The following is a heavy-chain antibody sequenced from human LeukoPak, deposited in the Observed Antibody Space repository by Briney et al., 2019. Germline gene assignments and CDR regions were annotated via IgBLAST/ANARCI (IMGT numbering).Heavy chain of an antibody. V-gene: IGHV3-48*03. D-gene: IGHD3-22*01. CDR2: ISSSGSSI. J-gene: IGHJ3*02. CDR1: GFTFSSYE. CDR3: ARQYYYDTSGYDAFDI. Sequence: GGSLRLSCAASGFTFSSYELNWVRQTPGKGLEWVSYISSSGSSIYYADSVKGRFTISRDNAKNSLCPQMNSLRAEDTAVYYCARQYYYDTSGYDAFDIWGQGTMVTVSS.